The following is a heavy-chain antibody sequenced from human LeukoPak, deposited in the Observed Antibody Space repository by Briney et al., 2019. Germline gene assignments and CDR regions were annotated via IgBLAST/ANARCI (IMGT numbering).Heavy chain of an antibody. CDR3: TRDGYSSSWYLDYYFDY. D-gene: IGHD6-13*01. Sequence: PGGSLRLSCARSGFTLCSFWMHCVRHAPEEGGEWGGFIRSKAYGGTTEYAASVKGRFTISRDDSKSIAYLQMNSLKTEDTAVYYCTRDGYSSSWYLDYYFDYWGQGTLVTVSS. CDR1: GFTLCSFW. J-gene: IGHJ4*02. CDR2: IRSKAYGGTT. V-gene: IGHV3-49*04.